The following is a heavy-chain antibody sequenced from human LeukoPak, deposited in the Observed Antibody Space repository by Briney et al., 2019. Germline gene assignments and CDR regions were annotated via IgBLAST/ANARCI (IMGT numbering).Heavy chain of an antibody. CDR3: ARGLLESGAGFGTFDL. V-gene: IGHV3-7*04. Sequence: PGGSLRLSCAASGFTFSSYWMSWVRQAPGKGPEWVANIKEDESEKYYADSVKGRFTISRDNAKRSLYLQMNSLRAGDTAVYYCARGLLESGAGFGTFDLWGQGTMVTVSA. J-gene: IGHJ3*01. CDR2: IKEDESEK. CDR1: GFTFSSYW. D-gene: IGHD2-15*01.